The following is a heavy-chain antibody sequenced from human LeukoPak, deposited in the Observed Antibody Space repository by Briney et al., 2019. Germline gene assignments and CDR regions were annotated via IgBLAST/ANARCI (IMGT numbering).Heavy chain of an antibody. V-gene: IGHV1-69*06. CDR1: GDTFSSFA. CDR3: ASPYDYGDHYLDALHI. CDR2: IIPLFGTA. Sequence: SVKVSCKASGDTFSSFAVSWVRLAPGQGLEWMGRIIPLFGTADYAQRYQGRVTISADNSLNTAYLELSSLTSEDTAVYYCASPYDYGDHYLDALHIWGQGTIVTVSS. J-gene: IGHJ3*02. D-gene: IGHD4-17*01.